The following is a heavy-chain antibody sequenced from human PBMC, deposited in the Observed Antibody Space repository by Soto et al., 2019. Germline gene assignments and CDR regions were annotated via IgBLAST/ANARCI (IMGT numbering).Heavy chain of an antibody. V-gene: IGHV1-18*01. J-gene: IGHJ6*02. Sequence: ASVKVSCKASGYTFTSYGISWVRQAPGQGLEWMGWISAYNGNTNYAQKLQGRVTMTTDTSTSTAYMELRSLRSDDTAVYYCASDGYYDSSGYVPRYYYYGMDVWGQGTTVTVS. CDR1: GYTFTSYG. D-gene: IGHD3-22*01. CDR3: ASDGYYDSSGYVPRYYYYGMDV. CDR2: ISAYNGNT.